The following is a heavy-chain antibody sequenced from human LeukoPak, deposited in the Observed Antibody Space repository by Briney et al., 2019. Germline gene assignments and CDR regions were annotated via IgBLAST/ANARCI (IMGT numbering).Heavy chain of an antibody. J-gene: IGHJ4*02. CDR3: ATLTPVRGVSDY. D-gene: IGHD3-10*01. Sequence: SQSLSLTCTVSGGSISSGSYYWSWIRQPAGKGLEWIGRIYTSGSTNYNPSLKSRVTISVDTSKNQFSLKLSSVTAADTAVYYCATLTPVRGVSDYCGQGTLVTVSS. CDR1: GGSISSGSYY. CDR2: IYTSGST. V-gene: IGHV4-61*02.